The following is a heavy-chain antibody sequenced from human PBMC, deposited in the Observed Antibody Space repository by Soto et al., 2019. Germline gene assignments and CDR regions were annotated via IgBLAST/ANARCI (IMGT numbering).Heavy chain of an antibody. CDR3: ARWTMEPDAFDI. D-gene: IGHD3-10*01. V-gene: IGHV4-59*08. CDR1: GGSISSYY. CDR2: IYYSGST. J-gene: IGHJ3*02. Sequence: QVQLQESGPGLVKPSETLSLTCTVSGGSISSYYWSWIRQPPGKGLEWIGYIYYSGSTNYNPSLKSRVTISVDTAKNQFSLKLSSVTAADTAVYYCARWTMEPDAFDIWGQGTMVTVSS.